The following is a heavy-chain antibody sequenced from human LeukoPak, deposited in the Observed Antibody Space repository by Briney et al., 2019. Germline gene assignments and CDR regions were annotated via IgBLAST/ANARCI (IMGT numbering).Heavy chain of an antibody. J-gene: IGHJ4*02. V-gene: IGHV3-48*02. Sequence: GGSLRLSCAASGFTFSSYSMDWVRQSPGKGLEWVSYISGSSNTIYYADSVKGRFTISRDNAKNSLYLQMNSLRDEDTAVYYCARAVTTVTRGGLVFDYWGQGTLVTVSS. D-gene: IGHD4-17*01. CDR1: GFTFSSYS. CDR2: ISGSSNTI. CDR3: ARAVTTVTRGGLVFDY.